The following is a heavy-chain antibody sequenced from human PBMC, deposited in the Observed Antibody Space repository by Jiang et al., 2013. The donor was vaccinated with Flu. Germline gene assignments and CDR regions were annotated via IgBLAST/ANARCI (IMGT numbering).Heavy chain of an antibody. V-gene: IGHV3-30*01. CDR1: GFSFSRYA. CDR2: ISYDGSDK. J-gene: IGHJ6*04. D-gene: IGHD3-22*01. Sequence: QLVESGGGVVQPGRSLRLSCAATGFSFSRYAMSWVRQAPGKGLQWVAAISYDGSDKYYADSVKGRFTISGDNSKNTLYLQMNSLRADDTGVYYCARVAGIVVDFYYYGMDVWGKGTTVTVSS. CDR3: ARVAGIVVDFYYYGMDV.